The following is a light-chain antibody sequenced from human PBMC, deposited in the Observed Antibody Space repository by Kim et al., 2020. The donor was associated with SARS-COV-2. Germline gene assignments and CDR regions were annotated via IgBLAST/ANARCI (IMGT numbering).Light chain of an antibody. Sequence: ITISCTGTTSAVGGHNYVSWYQQYPGKAPKLMIYDVTNQPSGDSNRFSGSKSGNTASLTISGLQSEDEADYYCISYTTSTTLFYVFGTGTKVTVL. CDR2: DVT. CDR1: TSAVGGHNY. J-gene: IGLJ1*01. CDR3: ISYTTSTTLFYV. V-gene: IGLV2-14*03.